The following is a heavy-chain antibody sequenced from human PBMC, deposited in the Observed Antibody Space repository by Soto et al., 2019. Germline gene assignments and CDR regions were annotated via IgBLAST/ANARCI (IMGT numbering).Heavy chain of an antibody. V-gene: IGHV3-23*01. CDR1: GFTFGSYA. CDR3: AKAGVLLWFGELLNY. Sequence: PGGALRVPCAASGFTFGSYAMSWVRQAPGKGLEWVSAISGSGGSTYYADSVKGRFTISRDNSKNTLYLQMNSLRAEDTAVYHCAKAGVLLWFGELLNYWGQGTLVTVSS. D-gene: IGHD3-10*01. J-gene: IGHJ4*02. CDR2: ISGSGGST.